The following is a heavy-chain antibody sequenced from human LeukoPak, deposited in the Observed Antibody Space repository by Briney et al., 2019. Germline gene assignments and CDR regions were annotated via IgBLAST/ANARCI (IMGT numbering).Heavy chain of an antibody. D-gene: IGHD6-19*01. CDR2: IYYSGST. V-gene: IGHV4-30-4*01. CDR1: GGSISSGDYY. J-gene: IGHJ4*02. Sequence: SETLSLTCTVSGGSISSGDYYWSWIRQPPGKGLEWIGYIYYSGSTYYNPSLKSRVTISVDTSKNQFSLQLNSVTPEDTAVYYCARDSSGWYYFDYWGQGTLVTVSS. CDR3: ARDSSGWYYFDY.